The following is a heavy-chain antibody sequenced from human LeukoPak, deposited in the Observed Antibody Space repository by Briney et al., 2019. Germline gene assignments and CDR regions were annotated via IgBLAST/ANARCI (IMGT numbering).Heavy chain of an antibody. CDR3: AREVISSSWFPFDY. CDR1: GGTFSSYA. V-gene: IGHV1-2*02. Sequence: ASVKVSCKASGGTFSSYAISWVRQAPGQGLEWMGWINPNSGGTNYAQKFQGRVTMTRDKSISTAYMELSRLRSDDTAVYYCAREVISSSWFPFDYWGQGTLVTVSS. CDR2: INPNSGGT. D-gene: IGHD6-13*01. J-gene: IGHJ4*02.